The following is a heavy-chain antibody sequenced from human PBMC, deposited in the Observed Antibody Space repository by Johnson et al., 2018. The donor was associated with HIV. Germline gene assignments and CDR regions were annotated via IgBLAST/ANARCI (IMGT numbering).Heavy chain of an antibody. D-gene: IGHD1-14*01. V-gene: IGHV3-23*04. Sequence: VQLVESGGGLVRPGGSLRLSCVASGFHFIDYAMIWVRQAPGKGLEWVSFISGGEDDTYYADSVKGRFTISRDNSKTTLYLQMNSLRADDTAVYYCARSRQVGTPDAFDIWGQGTMVTVSS. CDR3: ARSRQVGTPDAFDI. CDR2: ISGGEDDT. CDR1: GFHFIDYA. J-gene: IGHJ3*02.